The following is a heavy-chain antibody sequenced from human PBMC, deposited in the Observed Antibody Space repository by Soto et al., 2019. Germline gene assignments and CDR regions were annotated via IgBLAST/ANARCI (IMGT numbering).Heavy chain of an antibody. CDR1: GGTFSTYS. V-gene: IGHV1-69*01. D-gene: IGHD6-13*01. CDR2: IIPLFGTT. Sequence: QMQLVQSGAEVRMPGSSVKVSCKASGGTFSTYSINWVRQAPGQGLEWMGGIIPLFGTTNYAQKFQGRVTITADESTSKAYMELSSLRAEDAAVYYCARGATHGSSWYFWFDPWGQGTLVTVSS. CDR3: ARGATHGSSWYFWFDP. J-gene: IGHJ5*02.